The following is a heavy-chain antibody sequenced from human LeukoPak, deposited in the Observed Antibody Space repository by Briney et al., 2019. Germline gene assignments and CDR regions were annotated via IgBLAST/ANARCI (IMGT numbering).Heavy chain of an antibody. J-gene: IGHJ4*02. Sequence: SETLSLTCAVYGGSFSGYYWSWIRQPPGKGLEWIGEINHSGSTYYNPSLKSRVTISVDTSKNQFSLKLSSVTAADTAVYYCASSTGLAAAAPFDYWGQGTLVTVSS. CDR2: INHSGST. V-gene: IGHV4-34*01. CDR1: GGSFSGYY. D-gene: IGHD6-13*01. CDR3: ASSTGLAAAAPFDY.